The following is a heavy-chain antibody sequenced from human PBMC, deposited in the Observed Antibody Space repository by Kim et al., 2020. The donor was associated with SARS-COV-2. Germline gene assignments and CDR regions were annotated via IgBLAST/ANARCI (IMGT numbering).Heavy chain of an antibody. D-gene: IGHD3-9*01. V-gene: IGHV1-18*01. CDR2: ISAYNGNT. CDR3: ARQPPYYDFLTGYYKGDYFDY. CDR1: GYTFTSYG. J-gene: IGHJ4*02. Sequence: ASVKVSCKASGYTFTSYGISWVRQAPGQGLEWMGWISAYNGNTNYAQKLQGRVTMTTDTSTSTAYMELRSLRSDDTAVYYCARQPPYYDFLTGYYKGDYFDYWGQGTLVTVSS.